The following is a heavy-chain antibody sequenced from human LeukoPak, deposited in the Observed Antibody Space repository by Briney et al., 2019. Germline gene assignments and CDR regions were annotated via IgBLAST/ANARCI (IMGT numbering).Heavy chain of an antibody. CDR1: GYTFTGYY. V-gene: IGHV1-2*02. CDR2: INPNSGGT. J-gene: IGHJ4*02. CDR3: ARRYSSSWYGLTLGFDY. D-gene: IGHD6-13*01. Sequence: ALVKVSCKASGYTFTGYYMHWVRQAPGQGLEWMGWINPNSGGTNYAQKFQGRVTMTRDTSISTAYMELSRLRSDDTAVYYCARRYSSSWYGLTLGFDYWGQGTLVTVSS.